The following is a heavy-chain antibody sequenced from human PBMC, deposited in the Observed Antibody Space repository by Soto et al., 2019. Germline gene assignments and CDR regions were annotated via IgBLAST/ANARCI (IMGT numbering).Heavy chain of an antibody. CDR3: AREGGERFWELLGRVYYYYYGMDV. J-gene: IGHJ6*02. Sequence: PGGSLRLSCAASGFTFSSDGMHWVRQAPGKGLEWVAVIWYDGSNKYYADSVKGRFTISRDNSKNTLYLQMNSLRAEDTAVYYCAREGGERFWELLGRVYYYYYGMDVWGQGTTVTAP. V-gene: IGHV3-33*01. D-gene: IGHD3-10*01. CDR2: IWYDGSNK. CDR1: GFTFSSDG.